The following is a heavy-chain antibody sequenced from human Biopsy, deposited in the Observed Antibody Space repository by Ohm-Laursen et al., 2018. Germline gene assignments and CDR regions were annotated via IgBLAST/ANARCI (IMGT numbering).Heavy chain of an antibody. Sequence: ASVKVSCKVSGYTLTELSIHWVRQTGGKGLEWMGGFDREERKTVYAERFQGRVTMTEDTSTDTVYMEVTSLRSDDTAVYYCARGGTLVVVPTAVLHSFDIWGQGSLVTVSS. CDR3: ARGGTLVVVPTAVLHSFDI. V-gene: IGHV1-24*01. D-gene: IGHD2-2*01. J-gene: IGHJ4*02. CDR2: FDREERKT. CDR1: GYTLTELS.